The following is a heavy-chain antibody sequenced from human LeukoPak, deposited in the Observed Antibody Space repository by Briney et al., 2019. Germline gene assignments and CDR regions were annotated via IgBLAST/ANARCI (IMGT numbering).Heavy chain of an antibody. CDR3: ARGRGYGTNYYYGVDV. Sequence: GGSLRLSCAASGFTFSSYAMSWVRQAPGKGLEWVSAISGSGGSTYYADSVKGRFTISRDNSKNTLYLQMNSLRAEDTAVYYCARGRGYGTNYYYGVDVWGKGTTVTVSS. V-gene: IGHV3-23*01. D-gene: IGHD5-18*01. CDR2: ISGSGGST. CDR1: GFTFSSYA. J-gene: IGHJ6*04.